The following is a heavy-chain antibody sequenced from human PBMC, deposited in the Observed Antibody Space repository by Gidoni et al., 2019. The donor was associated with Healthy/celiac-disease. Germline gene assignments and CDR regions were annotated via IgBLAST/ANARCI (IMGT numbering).Heavy chain of an antibody. CDR1: EFTLRSYE. Sequence: EGQLVESGEGVVQHGGSRRLACGAPEFTLRSYEMNWVRPAPGKGLEWVSYISSSGSTIYYADSVKCRFTISRDNAKNSLYLQMNSLRAEHTAVYYCARGVLRGYSGYEMGFDYWGQGTLVTVSS. D-gene: IGHD5-12*01. CDR2: ISSSGSTI. CDR3: ARGVLRGYSGYEMGFDY. J-gene: IGHJ4*02. V-gene: IGHV3-48*03.